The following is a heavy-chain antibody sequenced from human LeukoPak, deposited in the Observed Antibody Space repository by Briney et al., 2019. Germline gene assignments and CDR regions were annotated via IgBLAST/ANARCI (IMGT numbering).Heavy chain of an antibody. CDR2: ISSSSSYI. D-gene: IGHD6-19*01. Sequence: PGGSLRLSCAASGFTFSSYSMNWVRQAPGKGLEWVSSISSSSSYIYYADSVKDRFTISRDNAKNSLYLQMNSLRAEDTAVYYCARVGIAVAGPYFDYWGQGTLVTVSS. J-gene: IGHJ4*02. V-gene: IGHV3-21*01. CDR3: ARVGIAVAGPYFDY. CDR1: GFTFSSYS.